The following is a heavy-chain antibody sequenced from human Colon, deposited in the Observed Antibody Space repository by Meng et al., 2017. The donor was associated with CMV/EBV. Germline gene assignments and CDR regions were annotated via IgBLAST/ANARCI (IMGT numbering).Heavy chain of an antibody. CDR3: AKGSASSRPYYFDF. CDR1: GFTFSSYA. CDR2: ITDSGGDT. J-gene: IGHJ4*02. D-gene: IGHD1-26*01. Sequence: GESLKISCAASGFTFSSYAMSWVRQAPGKGLEWVSAITDSGGDTYHADSVKGRFTISRDNSKNTLSLQMNSPRAEDTAVYYCAKGSASSRPYYFDFWGQGTLVTVSS. V-gene: IGHV3-23*01.